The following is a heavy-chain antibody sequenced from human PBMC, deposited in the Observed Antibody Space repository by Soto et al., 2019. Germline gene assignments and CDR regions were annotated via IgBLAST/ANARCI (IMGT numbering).Heavy chain of an antibody. V-gene: IGHV1-3*05. Sequence: QVQLVQSGAEEKKPGASVKVSCKASGYTFTSYAMHWVRQAPGQRLEWMGWINAGNGNTKYSQKSQGRVTITRDTSASTAYMELSSLRSEDTAVYYCATALGYALPDYWGQGTLVTVSS. J-gene: IGHJ4*02. CDR3: ATALGYALPDY. CDR2: INAGNGNT. CDR1: GYTFTSYA. D-gene: IGHD2-15*01.